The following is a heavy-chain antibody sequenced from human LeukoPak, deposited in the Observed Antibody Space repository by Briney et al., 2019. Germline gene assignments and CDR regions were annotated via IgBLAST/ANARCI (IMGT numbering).Heavy chain of an antibody. V-gene: IGHV1-46*01. J-gene: IGHJ5*02. CDR1: GYTFTSYY. D-gene: IGHD3-10*01. CDR3: ARERYYYGSGSRNWFDP. Sequence: ASVKVSCKASGYTFTSYYMHWVRQAPGQGLEWMGIINPSGGSTSYAQKFQGRVTMTRDTSTSTVCMELSSLRSEDTAVYYCARERYYYGSGSRNWFDPWGQGTLVTVSS. CDR2: INPSGGST.